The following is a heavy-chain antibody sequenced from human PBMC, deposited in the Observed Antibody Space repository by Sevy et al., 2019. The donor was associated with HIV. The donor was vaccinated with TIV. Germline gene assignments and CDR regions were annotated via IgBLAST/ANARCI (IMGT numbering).Heavy chain of an antibody. CDR2: ITFSGSKT. D-gene: IGHD3-3*01. V-gene: IGHV3-23*01. CDR1: GFNFNNYA. Sequence: GGSLRLSCAAAGFNFNNYAMTWVRQAPGKGLEWVSGITFSGSKTYYAESVKGRFSISRDPSKNTLYLQMNNVRVEDTAVYFCAKTPFMDFWNDYYSFYFDFWGHGTLVTVSS. CDR3: AKTPFMDFWNDYYSFYFDF. J-gene: IGHJ4*01.